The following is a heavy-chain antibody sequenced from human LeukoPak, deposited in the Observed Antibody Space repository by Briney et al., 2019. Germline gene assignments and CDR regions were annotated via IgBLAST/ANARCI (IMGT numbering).Heavy chain of an antibody. Sequence: GGSLRLSCAASGFTFSSYAMHWVRQAPGKGLEYVSAISSNGGSTYYANSVKGRFTISRDNSKNTLYLQMGSLRAEDMAVYYCAREQYQLLYVYYYYMDVWGKGTTVTVSS. CDR3: AREQYQLLYVYYYYMDV. V-gene: IGHV3-64*01. CDR2: ISSNGGST. J-gene: IGHJ6*03. D-gene: IGHD2-2*02. CDR1: GFTFSSYA.